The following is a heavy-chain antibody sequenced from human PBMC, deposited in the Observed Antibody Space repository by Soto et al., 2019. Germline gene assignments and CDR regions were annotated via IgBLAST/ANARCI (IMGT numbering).Heavy chain of an antibody. CDR1: GFTFSGYW. D-gene: IGHD4-17*01. CDR3: ASAAYGEYWFDP. J-gene: IGHJ5*02. Sequence: EVQLVESGGGVVPPGGSLRLSCAASGFTFSGYWMHWVRQAPGKGLMWVSRINGDGRTTNYADSVKGRFTISRENAKNTLYLQMNSLRAEDTAVYYCASAAYGEYWFDPWGQGTRVTVSS. CDR2: INGDGRTT. V-gene: IGHV3-74*01.